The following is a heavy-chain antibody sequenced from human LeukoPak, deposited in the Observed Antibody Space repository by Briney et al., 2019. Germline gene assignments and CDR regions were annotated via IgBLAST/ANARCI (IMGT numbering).Heavy chain of an antibody. CDR3: ARGIAAAGRDAFVI. V-gene: IGHV4-39*01. J-gene: IGHJ3*02. CDR1: GGSISSSSYY. Sequence: PSETLSLTCTVSGGSISSSSYYWGWIRQPPGKGLEWIGSIYYSGSTYYNPSLKSRVTISVDTSKNQFSLKLSSVTAADTAVYYCARGIAAAGRDAFVIWGQGTMVTVSS. D-gene: IGHD6-13*01. CDR2: IYYSGST.